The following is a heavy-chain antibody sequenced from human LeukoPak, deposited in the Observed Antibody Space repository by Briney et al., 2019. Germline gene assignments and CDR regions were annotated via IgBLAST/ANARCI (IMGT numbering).Heavy chain of an antibody. Sequence: GGSLRLSCVASGFPFTRDWMTWVRQAPGKGLEWVANINQDGKKKNFVDSVKGRFTISRDNAKSSVYLQMDDLRAEDTAVYYCARDPNDIEGVNLDYWGQGTLVIVSS. J-gene: IGHJ4*02. CDR2: INQDGKKK. V-gene: IGHV3-7*01. CDR3: ARDPNDIEGVNLDY. CDR1: GFPFTRDW. D-gene: IGHD1-26*01.